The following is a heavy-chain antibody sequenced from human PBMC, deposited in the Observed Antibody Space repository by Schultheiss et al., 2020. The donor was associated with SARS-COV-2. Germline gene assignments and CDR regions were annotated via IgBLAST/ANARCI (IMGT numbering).Heavy chain of an antibody. Sequence: ASVKVSCKASGYTFTSYGISWVRQAPGQGLEWMGWISAYNGNTNYAQKLQGRVTMTRDTSTSTVYMELSSLRSEDTAVYYCARDWAYCGGDCYSSYYYYGMDVWGQGTTVTVSS. V-gene: IGHV1-18*04. CDR1: GYTFTSYG. J-gene: IGHJ6*02. D-gene: IGHD2-21*02. CDR3: ARDWAYCGGDCYSSYYYYGMDV. CDR2: ISAYNGNT.